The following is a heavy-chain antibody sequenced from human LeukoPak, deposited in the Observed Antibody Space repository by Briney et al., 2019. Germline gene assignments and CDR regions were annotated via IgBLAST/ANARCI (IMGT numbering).Heavy chain of an antibody. D-gene: IGHD5/OR15-5a*01. J-gene: IGHJ5*02. CDR1: GFTLSDFW. Sequence: GGSLRLSCVVSGFTLSDFWMHWVRQGPVKGLLWVSRINPDGSRTMYADSVKGRFIISRDNAGNSVSLQMSSLRAEDTAMYYCARLPGDSTIYDLWGQGTLVTVSS. V-gene: IGHV3-74*03. CDR3: ARLPGDSTIYDL. CDR2: INPDGSRT.